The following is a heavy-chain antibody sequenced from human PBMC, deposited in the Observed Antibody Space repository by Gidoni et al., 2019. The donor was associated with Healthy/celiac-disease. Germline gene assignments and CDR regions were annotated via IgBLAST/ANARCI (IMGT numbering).Heavy chain of an antibody. CDR1: GSTFSSYA. V-gene: IGHV1-69*01. J-gene: IGHJ6*02. D-gene: IGHD2-15*01. Sequence: QVHLVQSGAEVKKPGPSVKVSCTASGSTFSSYAIRWVRPAPGQGLEWMGGIIPIFGTANYAQKFQGRVTITADESTSTAYMELSSLRSEDTAVYYCARGQVVVAEDYYYGMDVWGQGTTVTVSS. CDR3: ARGQVVVAEDYYYGMDV. CDR2: IIPIFGTA.